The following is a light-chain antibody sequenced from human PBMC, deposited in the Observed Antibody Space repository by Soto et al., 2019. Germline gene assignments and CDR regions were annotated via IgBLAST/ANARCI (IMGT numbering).Light chain of an antibody. CDR3: QQYGRSLFT. CDR2: GAS. CDR1: QSVSSSY. J-gene: IGKJ3*01. Sequence: EIVLTQSPGTLSLSPGERATLSCRASQSVSSSYLAWYQQKPGQAPRLLIYGASSSATGIPDRFSGSGSGTDFTVTISRLEREDVAVYYCQQYGRSLFTFGPGTKVDIK. V-gene: IGKV3-20*01.